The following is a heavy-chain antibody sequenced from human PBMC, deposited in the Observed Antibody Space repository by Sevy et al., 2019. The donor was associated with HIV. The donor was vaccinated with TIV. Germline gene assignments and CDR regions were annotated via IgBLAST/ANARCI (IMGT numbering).Heavy chain of an antibody. CDR1: GFTFDDYA. V-gene: IGHV3-9*01. Sequence: GGSLRLSCAASGFTFDDYAMHWVRQAPGKGLEWVSGISLDSGSIGYADSVKGRFTISRDNAKNSLYLQMNSLRAEDTALYYCAKGVGATTTRGMDVWVQGTTVTVSS. J-gene: IGHJ6*02. D-gene: IGHD1-26*01. CDR3: AKGVGATTTRGMDV. CDR2: ISLDSGSI.